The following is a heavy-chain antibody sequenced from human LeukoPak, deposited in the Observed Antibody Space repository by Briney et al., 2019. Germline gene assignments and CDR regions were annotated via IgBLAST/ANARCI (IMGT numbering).Heavy chain of an antibody. CDR3: ARSLLWFGSSHAFDI. CDR2: ISAYNGKT. V-gene: IGHV1-18*01. D-gene: IGHD3-10*01. J-gene: IGHJ3*02. CDR1: GYTFTSYG. Sequence: ASVKVSCKASGYTFTSYGISWVRQAPGQGLEWMGWISAYNGKTNYAQKLQGRVTMTTDTSTSTAYMELRSLRSDDTAVYYCARSLLWFGSSHAFDIWGQGTMVTVSS.